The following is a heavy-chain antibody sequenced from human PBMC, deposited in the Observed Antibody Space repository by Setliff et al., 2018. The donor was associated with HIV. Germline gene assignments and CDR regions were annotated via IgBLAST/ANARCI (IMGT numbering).Heavy chain of an antibody. CDR3: ATLNNYGGWFGSGSQY. V-gene: IGHV1-24*01. D-gene: IGHD3-10*01. CDR1: GYTLTDLS. J-gene: IGHJ4*02. CDR2: FDPEEGES. Sequence: ASVKVSCKVSGYTLTDLSMHWVRQAPGKGLKWMGGFDPEEGESIYAQKFQGRVTVTEDTSTDTAYMELRSLTSDDTAIYYCATLNNYGGWFGSGSQYWGQGTLVTVSS.